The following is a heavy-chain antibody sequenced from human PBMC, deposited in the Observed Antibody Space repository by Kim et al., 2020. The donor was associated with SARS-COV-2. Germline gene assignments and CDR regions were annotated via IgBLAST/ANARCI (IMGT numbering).Heavy chain of an antibody. D-gene: IGHD2-15*01. Sequence: SETLSLTCTVSGGSMTTYYWSWIRQPPGKGLEWIGHIYYSGSSPHNPSLTSRVTISVDTSKNQFSLKLRSVTAADTAVYYCARGPRGGAFDIWGQGTMVTVSS. V-gene: IGHV4-59*01. CDR2: IYYSGSS. CDR1: GGSMTTYY. J-gene: IGHJ3*02. CDR3: ARGPRGGAFDI.